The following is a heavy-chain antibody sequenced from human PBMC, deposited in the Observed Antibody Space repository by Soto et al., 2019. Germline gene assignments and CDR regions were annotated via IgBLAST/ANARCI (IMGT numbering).Heavy chain of an antibody. D-gene: IGHD2-2*03. CDR3: AKMEGMDPWAYSFDY. CDR1: GFTFSDFA. J-gene: IGHJ4*02. Sequence: EVQVLESGGGLVQPGGSLRLSCAATGFTFSDFAMSWVRQAPGKGLEWVSRIYGGGNGPHYADSVKGRVTNSRDNSKNTFYLQMNSVRAEDTAVYYCAKMEGMDPWAYSFDYWGQGTLVTVSS. V-gene: IGHV3-23*01. CDR2: IYGGGNGP.